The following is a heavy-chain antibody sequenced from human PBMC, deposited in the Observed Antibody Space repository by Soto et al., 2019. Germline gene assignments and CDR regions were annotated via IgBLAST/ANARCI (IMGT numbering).Heavy chain of an antibody. J-gene: IGHJ6*02. V-gene: IGHV5-10-1*01. Sequence: GESLKISCKGSGYSFTSYWISWVRQMPGKGLEWMGRIDPSDSYTNYSPSFQGHVTISADKSISTAYLQWSSLEASDTAMYYCARLGSSSLYYYYYGMDVWGQGTTVTVSS. CDR2: IDPSDSYT. CDR1: GYSFTSYW. CDR3: ARLGSSSLYYYYYGMDV. D-gene: IGHD6-6*01.